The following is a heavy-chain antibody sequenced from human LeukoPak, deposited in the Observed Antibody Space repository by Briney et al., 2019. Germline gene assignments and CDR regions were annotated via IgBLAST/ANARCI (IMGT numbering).Heavy chain of an antibody. CDR2: ILYSGST. V-gene: IGHV4-59*08. CDR1: GGSTSDNY. J-gene: IGHJ4*02. CDR3: ARHRGSGYENFFDY. Sequence: SETLSLTCTVPGGSTSDNYWSWIRQPPGKGLEWIGYILYSGSTNYNPSLQSRVTISVDTSKNQFSLELTSVTAADTAVYYCARHRGSGYENFFDYWGLGTLVTVSS. D-gene: IGHD3-3*01.